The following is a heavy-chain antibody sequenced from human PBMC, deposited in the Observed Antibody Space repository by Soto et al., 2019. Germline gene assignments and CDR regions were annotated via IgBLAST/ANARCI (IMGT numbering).Heavy chain of an antibody. CDR2: IWPGDSET. Sequence: GESLKISCKGSGYIFTNYWIGWVRQVPGKGLEWMGIIWPGDSETRYSPSFQGQVTISVDKSISTAYLQWSSLKASDTAMYYCARHGSIGARQNWFDPWGLGTLVTGSS. CDR1: GYIFTNYW. J-gene: IGHJ5*02. CDR3: ARHGSIGARQNWFDP. V-gene: IGHV5-51*01. D-gene: IGHD6-6*01.